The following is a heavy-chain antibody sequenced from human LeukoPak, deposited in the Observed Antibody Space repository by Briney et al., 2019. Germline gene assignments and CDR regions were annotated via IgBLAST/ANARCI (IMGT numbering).Heavy chain of an antibody. V-gene: IGHV4-39*01. D-gene: IGHD3-16*01. J-gene: IGHJ4*02. CDR3: ASHTNADYRYYFDY. CDR2: IYYGRNT. Sequence: SETLSLTCTVSGGSISSSRYYWGWIRQPPGKGLEWIGSIYYGRNTWYSPSLKSRVTISVDTSKNQFSLKLSSVTAADTAVYYCASHTNADYRYYFDYWGQGTLVTFSS. CDR1: GGSISSSRYY.